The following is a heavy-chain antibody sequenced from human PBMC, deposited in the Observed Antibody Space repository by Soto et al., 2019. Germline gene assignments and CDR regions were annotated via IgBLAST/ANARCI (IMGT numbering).Heavy chain of an antibody. CDR1: GFTFSNAW. CDR3: TTATTVVTRNFDY. CDR2: IKSKTDGGTT. V-gene: IGHV3-15*07. Sequence: GGSLRLSCAASGFTFSNAWMNWVRQAPGKGLEWVGRIKSKTDGGTTDYAAPVKGRFTISRDDSKNTLYLQMNSLKTEDTAVYYCTTATTVVTRNFDYWGQGTLVTVSS. D-gene: IGHD4-17*01. J-gene: IGHJ4*02.